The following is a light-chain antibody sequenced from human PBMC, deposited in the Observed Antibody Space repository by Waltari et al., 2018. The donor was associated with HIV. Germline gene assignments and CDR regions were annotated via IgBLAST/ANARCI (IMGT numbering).Light chain of an antibody. CDR1: SSNIGSNT. CDR2: SNN. CDR3: AAWDDSLNGVV. J-gene: IGLJ2*01. Sequence: QSVLTQPPSASGTPGQRVTISCSGSSSNIGSNTVNWYQQLPGTAPKLLIYSNNQRPSGAPDRFSGSKSGTSASLAISGLQSEDEADNYWAAWDDSLNGVVFGGGTKLTVL. V-gene: IGLV1-44*01.